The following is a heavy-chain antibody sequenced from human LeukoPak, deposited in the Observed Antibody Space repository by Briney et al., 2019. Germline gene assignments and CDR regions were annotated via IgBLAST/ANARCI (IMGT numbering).Heavy chain of an antibody. D-gene: IGHD3-10*01. CDR2: TYYMSKWIN. V-gene: IGHV6-1*01. J-gene: IGHJ3*02. Sequence: SQTLSLTCAISGDSVSSNSAAWTWIRQSPSRGLEWLGRTYYMSKWINDHALSVKSRITISPDTSKNQFSLQLTSVTPEDTAVYLCARWVHQQGALDIWGQGTMVTVSS. CDR3: ARWVHQQGALDI. CDR1: GDSVSSNSAA.